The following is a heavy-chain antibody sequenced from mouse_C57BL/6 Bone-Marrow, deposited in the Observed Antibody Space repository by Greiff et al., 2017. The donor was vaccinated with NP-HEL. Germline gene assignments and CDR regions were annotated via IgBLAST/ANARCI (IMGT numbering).Heavy chain of an antibody. CDR1: GYAFTNYL. V-gene: IGHV1-54*01. Sequence: QVQLQQSGAELVRPGTSVKVSCKASGYAFTNYLIEWVKQRPGQGLEWIGVINPGSGGTNYNEKFKGKATLTADKSSSTAYMQLSSLTSEDSAVYFCARKDYCGSSSFAYWGQGTLVTVSA. D-gene: IGHD1-1*01. CDR3: ARKDYCGSSSFAY. CDR2: INPGSGGT. J-gene: IGHJ3*01.